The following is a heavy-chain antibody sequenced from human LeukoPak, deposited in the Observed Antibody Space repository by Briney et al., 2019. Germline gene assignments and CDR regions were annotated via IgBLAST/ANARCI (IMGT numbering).Heavy chain of an antibody. CDR1: GLTFSRYA. V-gene: IGHV3-23*01. J-gene: IGHJ4*02. CDR2: ISESGTGT. Sequence: GGSLRLSCAVSGLTFSRYALSWVRQAPGKGLEWVSAISESGTGTYYADSVRGRFTISRDNSKNTVFLQMNGLRADDRAVYYCATVNRDCSGGTCYSYDYWGQGTLVTVSS. CDR3: ATVNRDCSGGTCYSYDY. D-gene: IGHD2-15*01.